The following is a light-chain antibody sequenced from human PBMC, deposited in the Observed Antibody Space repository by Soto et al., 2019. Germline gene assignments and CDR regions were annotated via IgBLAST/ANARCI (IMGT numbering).Light chain of an antibody. V-gene: IGKV3-15*01. Sequence: ETGWTKCPATLSLSAGERATLACRASQSVSTTLAWYQQKPGQGPRLLIFGASTRAVGIPARFSGSGSGTDFTLTIRCRGSEDFAVCYCRHYKGVPLTCGGGTRWIS. J-gene: IGKJ4*02. CDR2: GAS. CDR1: QSVSTT. CDR3: RHYKGVPLT.